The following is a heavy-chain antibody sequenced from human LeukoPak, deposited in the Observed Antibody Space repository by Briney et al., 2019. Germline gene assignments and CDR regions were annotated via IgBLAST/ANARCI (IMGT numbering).Heavy chain of an antibody. J-gene: IGHJ1*01. CDR2: IYYSGST. CDR3: ARQYSSGYSAVWD. Sequence: SETLSLTCTVSGGSISSYYWSWIRQPPGKGLEWIGYIYYSGSTNYNPSLKNRVTISVDTSKNQFSLKLSSVTAADTAVYYCARQYSSGYSAVWDWGQGTLVTVSS. D-gene: IGHD3-22*01. CDR1: GGSISSYY. V-gene: IGHV4-59*08.